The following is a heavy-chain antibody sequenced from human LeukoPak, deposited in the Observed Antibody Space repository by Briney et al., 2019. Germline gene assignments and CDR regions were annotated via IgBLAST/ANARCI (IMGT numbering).Heavy chain of an antibody. Sequence: GGSLRLSCAASGFTVSSKYMTWVRQAPGKGLEWVSVIYSGGSTYYADSMKGRFTISRDNSKNTLYLQLNSLRAEDTAVYYCARVRVGATGLDYWGQGTLVTVSS. CDR3: ARVRVGATGLDY. D-gene: IGHD1-26*01. CDR1: GFTVSSKY. J-gene: IGHJ4*02. CDR2: IYSGGST. V-gene: IGHV3-53*01.